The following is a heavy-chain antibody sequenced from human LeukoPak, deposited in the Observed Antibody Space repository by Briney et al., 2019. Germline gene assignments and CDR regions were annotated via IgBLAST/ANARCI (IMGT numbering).Heavy chain of an antibody. CDR3: ARDRRYYDSSGYRYYFDY. CDR2: IVPIFGIA. J-gene: IGHJ4*02. Sequence: SVNVSCKASGGTFSSYAISWVRQAPGQGLEWMGRIVPIFGIANYAQKFQGRVTITADKSTSTAYMELSSLRSEDTAVYYCARDRRYYDSSGYRYYFDYWGQGTLVTVSS. D-gene: IGHD3-22*01. V-gene: IGHV1-69*04. CDR1: GGTFSSYA.